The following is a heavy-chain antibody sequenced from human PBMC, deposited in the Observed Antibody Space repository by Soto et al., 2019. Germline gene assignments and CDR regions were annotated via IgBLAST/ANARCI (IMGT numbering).Heavy chain of an antibody. CDR2: IYYSGST. Sequence: QVQLQESGPGLVKPSETLSLTCTVSGGSISSYHWSWIRQPPGKGLEWIGYIYYSGSTNYNPSLRCRVTITVDTSKNRFSLKLSSVTAADTAVYYYARTQGGLFEYWGQGTLNTVSS. CDR1: GGSISSYH. V-gene: IGHV4-59*01. D-gene: IGHD3-16*01. J-gene: IGHJ4*02. CDR3: ARTQGGLFEY.